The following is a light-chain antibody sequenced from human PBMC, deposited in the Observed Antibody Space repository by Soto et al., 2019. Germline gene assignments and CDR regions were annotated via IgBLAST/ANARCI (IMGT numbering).Light chain of an antibody. J-gene: IGLJ1*01. Sequence: QPVLTQPPSASGSPGQSVTISCTGTKNDIGVYDFVSWYQHHPGKAPRLIIYEVVQRPSGVPDRFSGSKSRNTASLTVSGLQAADEADYFCKSYAGSNTYVFGSGTKVTVL. CDR3: KSYAGSNTYV. CDR2: EVV. CDR1: KNDIGVYDF. V-gene: IGLV2-8*01.